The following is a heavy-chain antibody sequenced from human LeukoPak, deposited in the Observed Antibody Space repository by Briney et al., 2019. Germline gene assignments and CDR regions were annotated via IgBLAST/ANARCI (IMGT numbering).Heavy chain of an antibody. CDR2: IKHSGST. CDR1: GGSFSGYY. Sequence: SETLSLTCAVYGGSFSGYYWSWIRQPPGKGLEWIGEIKHSGSTNYNPSLKSRVTISVDTSKNQFSLKLSSVTAADTAVYYCARQRLLWFGEFSSPYYFDYWGHGILVTVSS. V-gene: IGHV4-34*01. J-gene: IGHJ4*01. CDR3: ARQRLLWFGEFSSPYYFDY. D-gene: IGHD3-10*01.